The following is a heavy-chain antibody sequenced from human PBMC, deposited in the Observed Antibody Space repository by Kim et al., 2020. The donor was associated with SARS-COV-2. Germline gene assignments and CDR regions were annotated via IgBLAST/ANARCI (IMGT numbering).Heavy chain of an antibody. D-gene: IGHD6-6*01. CDR3: ARVPHRLVLSIAARVPDYGMDV. V-gene: IGHV4-34*01. CDR2: INHSGST. J-gene: IGHJ6*02. Sequence: SETLSLTCAVYGGSFSGYYWSWIRQPPGKGLEWIGEINHSGSTNYNPSLTSRVTISVDTSKNQFSLKLSSVTAADTAVYYCARVPHRLVLSIAARVPDYGMDVWGQGTTVTVAS. CDR1: GGSFSGYY.